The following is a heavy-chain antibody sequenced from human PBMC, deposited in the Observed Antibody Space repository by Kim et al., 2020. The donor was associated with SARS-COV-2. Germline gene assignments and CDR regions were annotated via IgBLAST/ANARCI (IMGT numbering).Heavy chain of an antibody. CDR1: GYTFTSYY. V-gene: IGHV1-46*01. CDR2: INPSGGST. J-gene: IGHJ4*02. Sequence: ASVKVSCKASGYTFTSYYMHWVRQAPGQGLEWMGIINPSGGSTSYAQKFQGRVTMTRDTSTSTVYMELSSLRSEDTAVYYCARDNEQQLGSYYFDYWGQGTLVTVSS. CDR3: ARDNEQQLGSYYFDY. D-gene: IGHD6-13*01.